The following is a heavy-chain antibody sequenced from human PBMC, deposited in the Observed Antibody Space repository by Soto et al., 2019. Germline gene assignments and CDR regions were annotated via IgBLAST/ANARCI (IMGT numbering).Heavy chain of an antibody. CDR2: ITKNGRNK. J-gene: IGHJ4*02. CDR3: GRCNGDDCHSPFDY. CDR1: GFTFSNYA. Sequence: QVQLVESGGGVVQPGGSLRLSCAASGFTFSNYAMHWVRQAPGKGLEWVADITKNGRNKDYADSVKGRLAISRDNSKNTLELQMNSLRVEDTVMYYCGRCNGDDCHSPFDYWGQGTLVTVSS. V-gene: IGHV3-30*03. D-gene: IGHD2-8*01.